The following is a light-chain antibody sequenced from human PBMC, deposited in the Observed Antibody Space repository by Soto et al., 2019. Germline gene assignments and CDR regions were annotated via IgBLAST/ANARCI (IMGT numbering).Light chain of an antibody. CDR1: PSVISS. CDR3: QQRHNWRLA. J-gene: IGKJ3*01. V-gene: IGKV3-11*01. CDR2: DAS. Sequence: EFAVTQSPATLSLSPGERATLSCRASPSVISSLAWYQQKPGQAPRLLIYDASKRATGITARFSGSGSGTDFTLTISSLEDEDVAVYYCQQRHNWRLAFGPGPIVDI.